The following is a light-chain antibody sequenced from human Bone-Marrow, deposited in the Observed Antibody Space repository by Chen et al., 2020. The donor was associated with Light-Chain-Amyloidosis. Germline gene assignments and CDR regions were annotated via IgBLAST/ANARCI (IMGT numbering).Light chain of an antibody. Sequence: SYELPQPPSVSVSPGQTARITCSGDDLPTKYAYWYQQKPGQAPVLVIHRDTERPSGISERFSGSSSGTTATLTISGVQAEDEAYYHFQSADSSGTYEVIFGGGTKLTVL. J-gene: IGLJ2*01. CDR1: DLPTKY. CDR3: QSADSSGTYEVI. V-gene: IGLV3-25*03. CDR2: RDT.